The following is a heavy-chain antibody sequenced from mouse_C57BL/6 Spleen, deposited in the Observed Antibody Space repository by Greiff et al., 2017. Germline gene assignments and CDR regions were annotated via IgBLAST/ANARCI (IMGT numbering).Heavy chain of an antibody. CDR2: IHPNSGST. D-gene: IGHD1-1*01. Sequence: QVQLQQPGAELVKPGASVKLSCKASGYTFTSYWMHWVKQRPGQGLEWIGMIHPNSGSTNYNEKFKSKATLTVDNSSSTAYMQLSSLTSEDSAVYYCARDYGSPSSYWYFDVWGTGTTVTVSS. CDR1: GYTFTSYW. J-gene: IGHJ1*03. V-gene: IGHV1-64*01. CDR3: ARDYGSPSSYWYFDV.